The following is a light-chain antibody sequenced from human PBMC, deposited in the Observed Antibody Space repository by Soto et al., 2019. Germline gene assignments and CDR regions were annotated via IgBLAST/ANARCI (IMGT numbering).Light chain of an antibody. V-gene: IGLV2-14*03. CDR3: SSFTTSTTRV. CDR1: SSDVGAYNY. J-gene: IGLJ1*01. CDR2: DVS. Sequence: QSVLTQPASVSGSPGQSITISCTGTSSDVGAYNYVAWYQQHPGKAPQLMIYDVSSRPSGIFYRFSGSKSDNTASLTISGLQAEDEADYYCSSFTTSTTRVFGTGTKVTVL.